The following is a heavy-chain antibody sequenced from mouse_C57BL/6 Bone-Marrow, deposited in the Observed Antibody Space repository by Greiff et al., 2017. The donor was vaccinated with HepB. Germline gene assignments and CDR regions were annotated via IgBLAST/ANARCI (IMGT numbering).Heavy chain of an antibody. V-gene: IGHV10-1*01. CDR1: GFSFNTYA. Sequence: EVQRVESGGGLVQPKGSLKLSCAASGFSFNTYAMNWVRQAPGKGLEWVARIRSKSNNYATYYADSVKDRFTISRDDSESMLYLQMNNLKTEDTAMYYCVRPLDDGYDEFAYWGQGTLVTVSA. D-gene: IGHD2-2*01. CDR3: VRPLDDGYDEFAY. J-gene: IGHJ3*01. CDR2: IRSKSNNYAT.